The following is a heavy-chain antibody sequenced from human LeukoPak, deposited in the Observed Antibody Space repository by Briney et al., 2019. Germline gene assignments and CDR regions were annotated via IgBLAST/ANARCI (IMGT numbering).Heavy chain of an antibody. V-gene: IGHV1-18*01. Sequence: ASVKVSCKASGYTFTSYGISWVRQASGQGLEWMVWISAYNGNPNYAQKLQVRVTMTTDTSTSTAYMELRSLRSDDTAVYYCARVIHWGYDYWGQGTLVTVSS. D-gene: IGHD7-27*01. CDR1: GYTFTSYG. CDR3: ARVIHWGYDY. J-gene: IGHJ4*02. CDR2: ISAYNGNP.